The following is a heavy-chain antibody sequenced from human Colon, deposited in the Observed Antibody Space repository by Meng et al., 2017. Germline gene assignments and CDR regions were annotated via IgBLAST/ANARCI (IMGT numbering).Heavy chain of an antibody. V-gene: IGHV4-34*01. CDR1: GGSFSGYY. J-gene: IGHJ5*02. Sequence: SETLSLTCAVYGGSFSGYYWSWIRQPPGKGLEWIGEINHSGSTNYNPSLKSRVTISVDTSKNQFSLKLRSVTAADTAVYYCARGEDCSSTSCYGWFDPWAQGTLVTVSS. CDR2: INHSGST. CDR3: ARGEDCSSTSCYGWFDP. D-gene: IGHD2-2*01.